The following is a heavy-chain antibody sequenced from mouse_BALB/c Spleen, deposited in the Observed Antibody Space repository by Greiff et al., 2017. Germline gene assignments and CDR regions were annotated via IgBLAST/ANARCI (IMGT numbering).Heavy chain of an antibody. J-gene: IGHJ3*01. D-gene: IGHD2-1*01. V-gene: IGHV5-6-5*01. CDR2: ISSGGST. CDR1: GFTFSSYA. CDR3: AREGGNYVRETWFAY. Sequence: EVQRVESGGGLVKPGGSLKLSCAASGFTFSSYAMSWVRQTPEKRLEWVASISSGGSTYYPDSVKGRFTISRDNARNILYLQMSSLRSEDTAMYYCAREGGNYVRETWFAYWGQGTLVTVSA.